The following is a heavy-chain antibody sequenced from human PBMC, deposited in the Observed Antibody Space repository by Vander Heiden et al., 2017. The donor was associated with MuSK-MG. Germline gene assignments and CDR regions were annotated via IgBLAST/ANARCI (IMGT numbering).Heavy chain of an antibody. Sequence: EVQLVESGGGLVKPGGSLRLSCAAPGFTFTNAWMTWVRQAPGSGLEWLGLIKSNINGGTTDYAAPAKGRFTISRDDSKSTLYLQVDSLKTEDTAVYYCTTMGISNLRWYYHGMHVWGQGTTVTVSS. D-gene: IGHD2-21*01. CDR1: GFTFTNAW. J-gene: IGHJ6*02. CDR3: TTMGISNLRWYYHGMHV. V-gene: IGHV3-15*01. CDR2: IKSNINGGTT.